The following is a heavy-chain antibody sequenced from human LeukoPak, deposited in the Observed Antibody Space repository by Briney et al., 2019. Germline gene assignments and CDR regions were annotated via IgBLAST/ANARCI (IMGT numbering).Heavy chain of an antibody. J-gene: IGHJ6*02. Sequence: PGGSLRLSCAASGFTFSSYWMSWVRQAPGKGLEWVANIKQDGSEKYYVDSVKGRFTISRDNAKNSLYLQMNSLRAEDTAVYYCAGWRVYSGYGLDYYYYYGMDVWGQGTTVTVSS. CDR3: AGWRVYSGYGLDYYYYYGMDV. D-gene: IGHD5-12*01. CDR2: IKQDGSEK. CDR1: GFTFSSYW. V-gene: IGHV3-7*01.